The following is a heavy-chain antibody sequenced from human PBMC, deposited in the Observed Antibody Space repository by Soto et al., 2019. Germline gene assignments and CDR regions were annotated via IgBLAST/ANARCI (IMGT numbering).Heavy chain of an antibody. D-gene: IGHD4-17*01. J-gene: IGHJ4*02. Sequence: QITLKESGPTLVRPAQTLTLTCDFSGFSLSTYHMGVAWIRQPPGKALEWLALIYWDDDKRYSPSLKDRLAISKDTSSKQVVRTITNIDPGDSATYFCAHAGDYDLLTFDHWGPGTLVTVSS. CDR3: AHAGDYDLLTFDH. CDR1: GFSLSTYHMG. CDR2: IYWDDDK. V-gene: IGHV2-5*02.